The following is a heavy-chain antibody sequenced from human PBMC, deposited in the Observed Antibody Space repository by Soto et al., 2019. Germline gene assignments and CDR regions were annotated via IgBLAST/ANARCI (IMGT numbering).Heavy chain of an antibody. D-gene: IGHD3-9*01. CDR3: TRVNTIFLSPEYYYYHMDV. CDR2: INTGNGNT. J-gene: IGHJ6*02. Sequence: VQLVQTGAEVKKPGASVKVSCKASGYTFTTYAIHWVRQAPGERREWMGWINTGNGNTEYSQTFQDRVTITRDTSESTAYMELSSLRSEETYIYYCTRVNTIFLSPEYYYYHMDVWGQGTTVTVAS. V-gene: IGHV1-3*04. CDR1: GYTFTTYA.